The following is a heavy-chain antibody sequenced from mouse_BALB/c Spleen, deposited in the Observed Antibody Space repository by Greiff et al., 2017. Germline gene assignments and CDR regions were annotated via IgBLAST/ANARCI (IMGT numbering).Heavy chain of an antibody. Sequence: VKLQESGAELVRPGASVTLSCKASGYTFTDYEMHWVKQTPVHGLEWIGAIDPETGGTAYNQKFKGKATLTADKSSSTAYMELRSLTSEDSAVYYCTRFHYWGQGTTLTGSS. CDR1: GYTFTDYE. V-gene: IGHV1-15*01. J-gene: IGHJ2*01. CDR3: TRFHY. CDR2: IDPETGGT.